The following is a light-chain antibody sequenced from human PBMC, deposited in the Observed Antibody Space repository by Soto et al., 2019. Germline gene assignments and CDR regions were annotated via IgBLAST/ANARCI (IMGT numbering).Light chain of an antibody. J-gene: IGLJ2*01. CDR2: EVS. Sequence: QSALTQPPSASGSPGQSVTISCTGTSSDVGGYNYVSWYQQHPGKAPKVMIYEVSKRPSGVPDRFSGSKSGNTASLTVSGLQAEVETDYYCSSYAGSNLVFGGGTQLTVL. CDR3: SSYAGSNLV. V-gene: IGLV2-8*01. CDR1: SSDVGGYNY.